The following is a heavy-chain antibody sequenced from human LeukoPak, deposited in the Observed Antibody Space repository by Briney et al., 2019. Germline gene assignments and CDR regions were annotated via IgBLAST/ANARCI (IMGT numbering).Heavy chain of an antibody. V-gene: IGHV3-48*01. Sequence: QPGGSLRLSCAASGFTFSSYSMNWVRQAPGKGLEWVSYISSSSSTIYYADSVKGRFTISRDNAKNSLYLQMNSLRAEDTAVYYCARVDYGDYYPFDYWGQGTLVTVSS. D-gene: IGHD4-17*01. J-gene: IGHJ4*02. CDR2: ISSSSSTI. CDR1: GFTFSSYS. CDR3: ARVDYGDYYPFDY.